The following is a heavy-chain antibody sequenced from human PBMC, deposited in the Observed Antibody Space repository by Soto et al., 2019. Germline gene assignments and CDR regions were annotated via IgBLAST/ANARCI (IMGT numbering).Heavy chain of an antibody. J-gene: IGHJ6*02. CDR2: MGTYNGNT. D-gene: IGHD2-15*01. CDR1: GYTFTSYG. V-gene: IGHV1-18*01. CDR3: ARVRAELGYCSGGSCLPYQPGMGV. Sequence: QVQLVQSGAEVKEPGASVKVSCKASGYTFTSYGISWVRQAPGQGLEWIGWMGTYNGNTDYGQKFQGRVTMTTETPTATAYMELRSLKSDDTGVYFCARVRAELGYCSGGSCLPYQPGMGVWGQGDTVTLSS.